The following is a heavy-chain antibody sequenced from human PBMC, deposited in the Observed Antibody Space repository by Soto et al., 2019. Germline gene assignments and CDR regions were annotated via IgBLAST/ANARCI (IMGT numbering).Heavy chain of an antibody. V-gene: IGHV1-3*05. CDR2: INGGNGNT. CDR1: GYSFTRYA. J-gene: IGHJ4*02. D-gene: IGHD1-26*01. CDR3: TRELGGYSGSYIHY. Sequence: QVQLVQSGAEEKKPGASVKVSCKTSGYSFTRYAMHWVRQAPGQRLEWMGWINGGNGNTKYSQKFQGRVTITRDTSASTAYMELSSLRSEDTAVYYCTRELGGYSGSYIHYSGQGTLVTVSS.